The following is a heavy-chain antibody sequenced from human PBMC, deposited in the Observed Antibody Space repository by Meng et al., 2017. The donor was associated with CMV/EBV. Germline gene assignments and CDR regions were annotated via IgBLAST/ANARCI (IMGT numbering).Heavy chain of an antibody. CDR1: GGSISSYY. V-gene: IGHV4-59*01. CDR2: IYYSGST. J-gene: IGHJ6*02. D-gene: IGHD6-13*01. Sequence: SETLSLTCTVSGGSISSYYWSWIRQPPGKGLEWIGYIYYSGSTNYNPSLKSRVTISVDTSKNQFSLKLSSVTAADTAVYYCARDRVIAAHGTYYYYGMDVWGQGTTVTSP. CDR3: ARDRVIAAHGTYYYYGMDV.